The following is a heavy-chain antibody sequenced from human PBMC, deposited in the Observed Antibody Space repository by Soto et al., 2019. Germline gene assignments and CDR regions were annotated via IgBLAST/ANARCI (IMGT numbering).Heavy chain of an antibody. D-gene: IGHD2-15*01. Sequence: QVPLVESGGGVVQPGRSLRLSCAASGFTFSSYGMHWVRQAPGKGLEWVAVIWYDGSNKYYADSVKGRFTISRDNSKNTLYLQMNRLGAGETAVYYWAGTAPAAPYHFDYWGQGTLVTVSS. CDR1: GFTFSSYG. J-gene: IGHJ4*02. V-gene: IGHV3-33*01. CDR3: AGTAPAAPYHFDY. CDR2: IWYDGSNK.